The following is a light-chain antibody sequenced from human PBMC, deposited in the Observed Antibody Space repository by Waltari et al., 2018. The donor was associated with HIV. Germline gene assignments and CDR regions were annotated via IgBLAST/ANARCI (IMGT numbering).Light chain of an antibody. CDR1: QSVRTN. CDR3: QQYDYWPPWT. J-gene: IGKJ1*01. V-gene: IGKV3-15*01. CDR2: GAS. Sequence: EVLLTQSPATLSVSPGDRTTLSCRASQSVRTNLAWYQQRPAQPPRLLIYGASTRATGIAARFSGSGSGTEFTLTINSLQSEDYAVYYCQQYDYWPPWTFGQGTKVEMK.